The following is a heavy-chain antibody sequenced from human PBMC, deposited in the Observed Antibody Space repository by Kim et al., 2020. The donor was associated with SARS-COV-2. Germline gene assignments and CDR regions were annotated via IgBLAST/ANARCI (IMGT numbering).Heavy chain of an antibody. CDR2: IYSSGSP. CDR1: GGSFSGYY. CDR3: ARHFAYYYDSSGLSFDI. D-gene: IGHD3-22*01. V-gene: IGHV4-59*08. J-gene: IGHJ3*02. Sequence: SETLSLTCAVSGGSFSGYYWSWIRQSPGRGLEWIASIYSSGSPNYNPSLRSRVTISVDTSENDFSLKLSSVTAADTAMYYCARHFAYYYDSSGLSFDIWG.